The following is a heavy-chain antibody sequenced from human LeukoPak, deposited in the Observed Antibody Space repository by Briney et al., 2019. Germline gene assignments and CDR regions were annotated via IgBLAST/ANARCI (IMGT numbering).Heavy chain of an antibody. V-gene: IGHV4-39*07. Sequence: SETLSLTCTVSGGSISSSSYYWGWIRQPPGKGLEWIGEINHSGSTNYNPSLKSRVTISVDTSKNQFSLKLSSATAADTAVYYCARPWAHAFDIWGQGTMVTVSS. CDR1: GGSISSSSYY. CDR3: ARPWAHAFDI. D-gene: IGHD1-26*01. J-gene: IGHJ3*02. CDR2: INHSGST.